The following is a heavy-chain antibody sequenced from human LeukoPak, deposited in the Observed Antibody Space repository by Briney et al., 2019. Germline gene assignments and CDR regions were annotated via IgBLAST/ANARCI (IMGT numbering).Heavy chain of an antibody. Sequence: PGRSLRLSCAASGFTFSSYAMHWVRQAPGKGLEWVAGISDSGGSTKYADSVKGRFTISRDNPKNTLYLQMNSLRAEDTAVYFCAKRGVVIRVILVGFHKEAYYFESWGQGALVTVSS. CDR3: AKRGVVIRVILVGFHKEAYYFES. CDR1: GFTFSSYA. CDR2: ISDSGGST. D-gene: IGHD3-22*01. V-gene: IGHV3-23*01. J-gene: IGHJ4*02.